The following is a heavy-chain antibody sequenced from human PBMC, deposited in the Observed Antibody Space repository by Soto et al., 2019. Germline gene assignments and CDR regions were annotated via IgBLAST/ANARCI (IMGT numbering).Heavy chain of an antibody. Sequence: LSLTCTVSGGSISSGGYYWSWIRQHPGKGLEWIGYIYYIGSTYYNPSLKSRVTISVDTSKNQFSLKLSSVTAADTAVYYCARVGPRNYYDSSGYYYYFDYWGQGTLVTVSS. D-gene: IGHD3-22*01. J-gene: IGHJ4*02. CDR3: ARVGPRNYYDSSGYYYYFDY. CDR1: GGSISSGGYY. CDR2: IYYIGST. V-gene: IGHV4-31*03.